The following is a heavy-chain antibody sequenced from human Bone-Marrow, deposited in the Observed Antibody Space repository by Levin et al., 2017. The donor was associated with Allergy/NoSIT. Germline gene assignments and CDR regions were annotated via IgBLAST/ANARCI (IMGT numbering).Heavy chain of an antibody. J-gene: IGHJ4*02. Sequence: PGGSLRLSCAASGFTFTTSWMVWVRQAPGRGLEWVASINPDGAEKDYVDSMKGRFTISRDNAKNSLYLQMNSLRAEDTAVYYCAGPQRGFGGSSGYWGQGTLVTVSS. D-gene: IGHD6-6*01. CDR1: GFTFTTSW. CDR3: AGPQRGFGGSSGY. V-gene: IGHV3-7*01. CDR2: INPDGAEK.